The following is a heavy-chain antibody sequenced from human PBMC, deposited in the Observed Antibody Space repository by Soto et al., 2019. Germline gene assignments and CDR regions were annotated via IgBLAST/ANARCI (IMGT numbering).Heavy chain of an antibody. CDR3: ARDREISARPGGWVGP. J-gene: IGHJ5*02. V-gene: IGHV1-69*01. Sequence: QVQLVQSGAELKKPGSSVKVSCKTSGATFNNSAISWLRQAPGQGLEWMGGITPLYHATYAQKFQGRVTISADGSTSTVYMELRSLRSDDTAVYYYARDREISARPGGWVGPWGRGTLVTVSS. CDR1: GATFNNSA. CDR2: ITPLYHA. D-gene: IGHD6-6*01.